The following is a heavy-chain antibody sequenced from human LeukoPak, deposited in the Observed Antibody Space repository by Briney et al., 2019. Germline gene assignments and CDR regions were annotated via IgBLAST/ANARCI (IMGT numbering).Heavy chain of an antibody. J-gene: IGHJ4*02. CDR1: GYTFTSYG. D-gene: IGHD2-15*01. CDR2: ISAYNGNT. V-gene: IGHV1-18*01. Sequence: ASVTVSFKASGYTFTSYGISWVRQAPGQGLEWMGWISAYNGNTNYAQKLQGRVTMTTDTSTSTAYMELRSLRSDDTAAYYCARDPYSRPDYWGQGTLVTVSS. CDR3: ARDPYSRPDY.